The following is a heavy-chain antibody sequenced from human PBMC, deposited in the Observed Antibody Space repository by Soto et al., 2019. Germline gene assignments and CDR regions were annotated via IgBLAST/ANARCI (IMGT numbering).Heavy chain of an antibody. Sequence: XSVKVSCTASGYTFTGYYMRWGRQAPGQGLEWMGWINPNSGGTNYAQKFQGRVTMTRDTSISTAYMELSRLRSDDTAVYYCERVNIIDWLSFDYWGQGTLVTVSS. CDR3: ERVNIIDWLSFDY. V-gene: IGHV1-2*02. D-gene: IGHD3-9*01. J-gene: IGHJ4*02. CDR1: GYTFTGYY. CDR2: INPNSGGT.